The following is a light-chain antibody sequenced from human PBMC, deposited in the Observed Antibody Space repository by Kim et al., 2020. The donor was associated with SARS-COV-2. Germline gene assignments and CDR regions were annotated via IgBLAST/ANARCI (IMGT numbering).Light chain of an antibody. J-gene: IGKJ2*01. CDR1: QSVSSSY. CDR3: QQYGSSPLYT. CDR2: GAS. Sequence: SPGERATLSCRASQSVSSSYLAWYQQKPGQAPRLLIYGASSRATGIPDRFSGSGPGTDFTLTISRLEPEDFAVYYCQQYGSSPLYTFGQGTKLEI. V-gene: IGKV3-20*01.